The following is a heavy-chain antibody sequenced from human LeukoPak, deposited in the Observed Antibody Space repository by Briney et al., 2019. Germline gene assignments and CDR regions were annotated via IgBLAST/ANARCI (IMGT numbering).Heavy chain of an antibody. D-gene: IGHD2-2*01. CDR1: GFTFSSYW. CDR2: IKQDGSEK. Sequence: PGGSLRLSCAASGFTFSSYWMSWVRQAPGKGLEWVANIKQDGSEKYYVDSVKGRFTISRDNAKNSLYLQMNSLRAEDTAVYYCARLGPKVDYYYGMDVWGQGTTVTVSS. V-gene: IGHV3-7*01. J-gene: IGHJ6*02. CDR3: ARLGPKVDYYYGMDV.